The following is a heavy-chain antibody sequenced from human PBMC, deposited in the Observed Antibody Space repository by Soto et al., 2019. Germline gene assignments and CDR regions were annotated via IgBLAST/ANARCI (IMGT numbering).Heavy chain of an antibody. V-gene: IGHV3-48*03. D-gene: IGHD5-12*01. CDR1: GFTFSSYE. CDR2: ISSSGSTI. CDR3: ASSGYSGYDVLSYYYYGMDV. Sequence: EVQLVESGGGLVQPGGSLRLSCAASGFTFSSYEMNWVRQAPGKGLEWVSYISSSGSTIYYADSVKGRFTISRDNAKNSLYLQMNSLRAEDTAVYYCASSGYSGYDVLSYYYYGMDVWGQGTTVTVSS. J-gene: IGHJ6*02.